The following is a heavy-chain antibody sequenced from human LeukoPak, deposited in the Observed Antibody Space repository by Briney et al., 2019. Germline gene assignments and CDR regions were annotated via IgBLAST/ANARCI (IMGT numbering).Heavy chain of an antibody. Sequence: PGGSLRLSCAASGFTVSSNYMSWVRQAPGKGLEWVSVIYSGGSIYYADSVKGRFTISRDNSKNTLYLQMNSLRAEDTAVYYCARDSPDTAMDGWYYYGMDVWGQGTTVTVSS. V-gene: IGHV3-66*02. CDR3: ARDSPDTAMDGWYYYGMDV. D-gene: IGHD5-18*01. J-gene: IGHJ6*02. CDR2: IYSGGSI. CDR1: GFTVSSNY.